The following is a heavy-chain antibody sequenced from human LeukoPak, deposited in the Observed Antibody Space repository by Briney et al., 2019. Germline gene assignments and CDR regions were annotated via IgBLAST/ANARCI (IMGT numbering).Heavy chain of an antibody. CDR3: AREPIAAAGTLGDY. J-gene: IGHJ4*02. D-gene: IGHD6-13*01. Sequence: GGSLRLSCAASGLTVSSNYMSWVRQAPGEGLEWVSVIYSGGSTYYADSVKGRFTISRDNSKNTLYLQMSSLRAEDTAVYYCAREPIAAAGTLGDYWGQGTLVTVSS. V-gene: IGHV3-53*01. CDR1: GLTVSSNY. CDR2: IYSGGST.